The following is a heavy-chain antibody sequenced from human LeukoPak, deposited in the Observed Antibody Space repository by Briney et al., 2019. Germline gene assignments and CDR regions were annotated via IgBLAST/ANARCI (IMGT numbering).Heavy chain of an antibody. J-gene: IGHJ4*02. V-gene: IGHV3-13*04. D-gene: IGHD3-9*01. CDR2: IGFAGDT. Sequence: GGSLRLSCAASGFTFSNYDMHWVRQATGKGLEWVSAIGFAGDTYYSGSVKGRSTISRENAKNFSYLQMNSLRAGDTAVYYCARGNILTGYEYWGQGTLVTVSS. CDR1: GFTFSNYD. CDR3: ARGNILTGYEY.